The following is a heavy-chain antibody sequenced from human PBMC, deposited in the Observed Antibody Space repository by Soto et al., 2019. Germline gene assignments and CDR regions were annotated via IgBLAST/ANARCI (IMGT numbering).Heavy chain of an antibody. CDR2: ISYDGSNK. CDR1: GFTFSSYG. J-gene: IGHJ4*02. D-gene: IGHD5-18*01. CDR3: AKDRDSYGYRIVEIDFDY. V-gene: IGHV3-30*18. Sequence: GGSLRLSCAASGFTFSSYGMHWVRQAPGKGLEWVAVISYDGSNKYYADSVKGRFTISRDNSKNTLYLQMNSLRAEDTAVYYCAKDRDSYGYRIVEIDFDYWGQGTLVTVSS.